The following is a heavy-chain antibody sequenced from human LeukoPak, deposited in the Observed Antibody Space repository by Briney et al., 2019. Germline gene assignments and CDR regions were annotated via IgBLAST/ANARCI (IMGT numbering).Heavy chain of an antibody. D-gene: IGHD7-27*01. CDR3: ARELGRNAFDI. Sequence: ASVKLSCTASGYTFTENHMYWIRQAPGQGPDCMRWINPNSGGTNYAQKFQGRITMTRDTSISTAYMELSRLTSDDTAIYFCARELGRNAFDIWGQGTMVTVSP. J-gene: IGHJ3*02. CDR1: GYTFTENH. V-gene: IGHV1-2*02. CDR2: INPNSGGT.